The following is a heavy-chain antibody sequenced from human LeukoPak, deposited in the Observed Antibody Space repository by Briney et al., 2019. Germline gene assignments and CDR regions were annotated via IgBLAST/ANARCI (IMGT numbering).Heavy chain of an antibody. D-gene: IGHD1-26*01. CDR1: GFTFSNHW. CDR3: ARSLAQWEPFDY. Sequence: GGSLRLSCAASGFTFSNHWMSWVRQAPGKGLEWVANIKEDGGEKSYVDSVKGRFTISRDNAKNSLYLQMNNLRPEDTAVYYCARSLAQWEPFDYWGQGTLLTVSS. J-gene: IGHJ4*02. CDR2: IKEDGGEK. V-gene: IGHV3-7*01.